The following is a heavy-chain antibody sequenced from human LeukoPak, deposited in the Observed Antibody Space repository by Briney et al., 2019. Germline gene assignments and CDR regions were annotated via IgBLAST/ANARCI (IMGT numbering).Heavy chain of an antibody. V-gene: IGHV5-51*01. CDR1: GYSFTSYW. Sequence: GESLKISCKGSGYSFTSYWIGWVRQMPGKGLEWMGIIYPGDSDTRYSPSFQGQVTISVDKSISTAYLQWSSLKASDSAMYYCARRGYCSGSSCYGSDYWGQGTLVTVSS. J-gene: IGHJ4*02. D-gene: IGHD2-15*01. CDR2: IYPGDSDT. CDR3: ARRGYCSGSSCYGSDY.